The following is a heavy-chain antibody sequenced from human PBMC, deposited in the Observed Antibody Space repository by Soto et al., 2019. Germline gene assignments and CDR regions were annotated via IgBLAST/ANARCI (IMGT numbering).Heavy chain of an antibody. J-gene: IGHJ4*02. D-gene: IGHD3-3*01. CDR2: ISEGGGST. CDR3: VKGERAMIFGPETILRVYFNH. CDR1: GFNFNSCP. Sequence: HPGGSLRLSCSASGFNFNSCPMQWVRQAPGKGLEFVSAISEGGGSTYYADSVMGRFTISRDDSRKTVYLQMRSLRIEDTAVYYCVKGERAMIFGPETILRVYFNHWGQGALVTVSS. V-gene: IGHV3-64D*08.